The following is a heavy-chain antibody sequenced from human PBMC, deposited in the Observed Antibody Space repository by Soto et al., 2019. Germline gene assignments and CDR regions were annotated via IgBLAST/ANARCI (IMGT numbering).Heavy chain of an antibody. Sequence: GSLRLSCAASGFSFSDYAMSWVRQALGKGLEWVSVISESGGSTHYADSVRGRFTVSRDNSKNSLSLRMNSLRDEDTAVYYCANAPATRHYYDSSGYFDYWGQGTLVTVSS. CDR1: GFSFSDYA. CDR3: ANAPATRHYYDSSGYFDY. V-gene: IGHV3-23*01. J-gene: IGHJ4*02. D-gene: IGHD3-22*01. CDR2: ISESGGST.